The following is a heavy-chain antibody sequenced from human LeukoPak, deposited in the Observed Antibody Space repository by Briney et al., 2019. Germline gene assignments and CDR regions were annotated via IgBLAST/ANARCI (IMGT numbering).Heavy chain of an antibody. CDR1: GFTFNEFW. CDR2: INGVGTAT. CDR3: TRDLRNRGLDP. Sequence: GGSLRLSCAASGFTFNEFWMFWVRQVPGKGLMWVSRINGVGTATTYADTVKGRFTISRDNAKKTLYLQMNGLRDEDTAIYYCTRDLRNRGLDPWGQGTLVTVSS. D-gene: IGHD2/OR15-2a*01. J-gene: IGHJ5*02. V-gene: IGHV3-74*01.